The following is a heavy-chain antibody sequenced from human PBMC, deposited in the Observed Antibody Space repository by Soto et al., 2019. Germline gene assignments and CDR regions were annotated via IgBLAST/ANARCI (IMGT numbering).Heavy chain of an antibody. D-gene: IGHD6-6*01. CDR2: XXHXXSX. CDR3: ATIAARIHYYYGMDV. Sequence: AETLSLTCAVYGGSFSGYSLSWIRQPPGKGLEWXGEXXHXXSXXXXXSXXXRGTISVDTSKNQFSLKLSSVTAADTAVYYCATIAARIHYYYGMDVWGQGTTVTVSS. V-gene: IGHV4-34*01. J-gene: IGHJ6*02. CDR1: GGSFSGYS.